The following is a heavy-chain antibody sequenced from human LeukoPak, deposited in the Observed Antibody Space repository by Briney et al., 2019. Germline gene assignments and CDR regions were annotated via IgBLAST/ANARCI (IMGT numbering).Heavy chain of an antibody. V-gene: IGHV3-74*01. Sequence: GGSLRLSCAASGFTFRTYWMHWVRHAPGKGLVWVSRINTDGSSTSYADSVKGRFTISRDNAKNTLYLQMNSLRAEDTAVYYCARDLTHYYDTSGYFDYWGQGTLVAVSS. J-gene: IGHJ4*02. CDR2: INTDGSST. CDR3: ARDLTHYYDTSGYFDY. D-gene: IGHD3-22*01. CDR1: GFTFRTYW.